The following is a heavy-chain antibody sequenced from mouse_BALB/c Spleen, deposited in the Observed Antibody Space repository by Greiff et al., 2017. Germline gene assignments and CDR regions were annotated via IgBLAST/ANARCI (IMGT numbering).Heavy chain of an antibody. D-gene: IGHD2-14*01. J-gene: IGHJ2*01. Sequence: LVESGAELARPGASVKMSCKASGYTFTSYTMHWVKQRPGQGLEWIGYINPSSGYTNYNQKFKDKATLTADKSSSTAYMQLSSLTSEDSAVYYCARSGTIGTNFDYWGQGTTLTVSS. CDR1: GYTFTSYT. CDR2: INPSSGYT. CDR3: ARSGTIGTNFDY. V-gene: IGHV1-4*01.